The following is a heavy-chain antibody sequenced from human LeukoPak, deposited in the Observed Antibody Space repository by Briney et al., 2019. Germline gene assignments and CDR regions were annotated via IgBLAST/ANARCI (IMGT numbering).Heavy chain of an antibody. CDR3: ASRNWG. Sequence: PGGSLRLSCAASGFNFNIYSMYWVRQAPGKGLEWVSSISSSSTYIFDADSVKGRFTISRDNAKSSVYLQMNDLRAEDTAVYYCASRNWGWGQGTLVTVSS. CDR1: GFNFNIYS. J-gene: IGHJ4*02. D-gene: IGHD3-16*01. CDR2: ISSSSTYI. V-gene: IGHV3-21*01.